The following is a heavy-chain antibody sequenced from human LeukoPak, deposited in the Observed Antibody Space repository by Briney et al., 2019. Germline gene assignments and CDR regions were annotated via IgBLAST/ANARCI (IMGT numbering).Heavy chain of an antibody. CDR1: GYTFTDYY. CDR2: INPNSGGT. D-gene: IGHD6-13*01. CDR3: ARDGRYSSSWTEPNY. V-gene: IGHV1-2*02. Sequence: GASVKVSCKASGYTFTDYYMHWVRQAPGQGLEWMGWINPNSGGTNYAQKFQGRVTMTRDTSISTAYMELSRLRSDDTAGYYCARDGRYSSSWTEPNYWGQGTLVTVSS. J-gene: IGHJ4*02.